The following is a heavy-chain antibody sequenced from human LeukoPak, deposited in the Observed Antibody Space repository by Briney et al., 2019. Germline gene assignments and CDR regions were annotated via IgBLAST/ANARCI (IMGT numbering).Heavy chain of an antibody. Sequence: SETLSLTCAVYGGSFSGYYWSWIRQPPGKGLEWIGEINHSGSTNYNPSLKSRVTISVDTSKNQFSLKLSSVTAADTAVYCCARGPTVYYDFWSGYYVDYWGQGTLVTVSS. D-gene: IGHD3-3*01. V-gene: IGHV4-34*01. CDR1: GGSFSGYY. CDR2: INHSGST. J-gene: IGHJ4*02. CDR3: ARGPTVYYDFWSGYYVDY.